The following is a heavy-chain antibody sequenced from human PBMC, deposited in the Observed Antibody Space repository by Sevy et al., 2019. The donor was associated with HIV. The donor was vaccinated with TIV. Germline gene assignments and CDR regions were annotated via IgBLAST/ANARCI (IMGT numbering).Heavy chain of an antibody. V-gene: IGHV3-48*03. D-gene: IGHD4-17*01. Sequence: GGSLRLSCAASGFTFSSYEMNWVRQAPGKGLEWVSYISSSGSTIYYADSVKGRFTISRDNAKNSLYLQMNSLRAEDTAVYYCARCYGDYPFDYWGQGTLVTVSS. CDR2: ISSSGSTI. J-gene: IGHJ4*02. CDR1: GFTFSSYE. CDR3: ARCYGDYPFDY.